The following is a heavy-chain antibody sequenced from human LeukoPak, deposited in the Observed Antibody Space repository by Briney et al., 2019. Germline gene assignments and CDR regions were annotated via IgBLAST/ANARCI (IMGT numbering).Heavy chain of an antibody. Sequence: GASVKVSCKASGYTFTSYGISWVRQAPGQGLEWMGWIGAYNGNTNYAQKLQGRVTMTTDTSTSTAYMELRSLRSDDTAVYYCARGLAMVRDHITIDYYYGMDVWGQGTTVTVSS. V-gene: IGHV1-18*01. CDR2: IGAYNGNT. CDR1: GYTFTSYG. J-gene: IGHJ6*02. CDR3: ARGLAMVRDHITIDYYYGMDV. D-gene: IGHD3-10*01.